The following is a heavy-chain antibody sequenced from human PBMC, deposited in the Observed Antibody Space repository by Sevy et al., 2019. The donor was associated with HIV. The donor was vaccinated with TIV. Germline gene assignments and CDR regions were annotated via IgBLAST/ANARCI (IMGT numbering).Heavy chain of an antibody. D-gene: IGHD3-22*01. J-gene: IGHJ4*02. CDR1: GYTLTELS. CDR3: ETHGDTMIVVVDYFDY. V-gene: IGHV1-24*01. Sequence: ASVKVSCKVSGYTLTELSMHWVRQAPGKGLEWMGGFDPEDGETIYAQKFQGRVTMTEDTSTDTAYMEMSSLSSEDTAVYYCETHGDTMIVVVDYFDYWGQGTLVTVSS. CDR2: FDPEDGET.